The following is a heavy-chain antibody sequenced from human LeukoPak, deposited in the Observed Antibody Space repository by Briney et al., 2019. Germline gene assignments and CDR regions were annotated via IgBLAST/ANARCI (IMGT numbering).Heavy chain of an antibody. J-gene: IGHJ4*02. CDR3: ARPGYSGYDFHY. V-gene: IGHV4-34*01. CDR1: GGSFSGYY. CDR2: INHSGST. Sequence: SETLCLTCAVYGGSFSGYYWSRIRQPPGKGLEWIGEINHSGSTNYNPSLKSRVTISVDTSKNQFSLKLSSVTAADTAVYYCARPGYSGYDFHYWGQGTLVTVSS. D-gene: IGHD5-12*01.